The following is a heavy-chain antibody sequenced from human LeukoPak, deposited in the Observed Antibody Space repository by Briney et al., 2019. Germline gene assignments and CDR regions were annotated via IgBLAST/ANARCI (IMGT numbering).Heavy chain of an antibody. CDR1: GFTFSSYA. Sequence: GGSLRLSCAASGFTFSSYAMSWVCQAPGKGLEWVSAISGSGGSTYYADSVKGRFTISGDNSKNTLYLQMNSLRAEDTAVYYCAKRRRGIWSGYCDYWGQGTLVTVSS. CDR3: AKRRRGIWSGYCDY. J-gene: IGHJ4*02. CDR2: ISGSGGST. D-gene: IGHD3-3*01. V-gene: IGHV3-23*01.